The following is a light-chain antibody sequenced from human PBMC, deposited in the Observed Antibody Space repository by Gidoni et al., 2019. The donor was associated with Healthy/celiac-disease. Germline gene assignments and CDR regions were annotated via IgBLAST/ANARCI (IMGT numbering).Light chain of an antibody. CDR1: QDISNY. Sequence: DIQMTQSPSSLSASVGDRVTITCQASQDISNYLNWYQQKPGKATKLLIYDASNLETGVPSRFSGSGSGTYFTFTISSLQPEDIATYYCQQYDNLPLTFGGGTKVEIK. CDR2: DAS. J-gene: IGKJ4*01. CDR3: QQYDNLPLT. V-gene: IGKV1-33*01.